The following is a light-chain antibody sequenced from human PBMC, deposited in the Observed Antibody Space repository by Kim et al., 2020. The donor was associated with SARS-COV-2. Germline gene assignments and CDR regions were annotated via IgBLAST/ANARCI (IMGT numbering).Light chain of an antibody. V-gene: IGLV2-11*01. Sequence: GKSITLSCNGSSTDIGTYNHVYWDQRHPDTAPRVIIYDVTKRPSGVPDRFSGSKSGTTASLTISGLQAGDEGDYYCCSYTGDTWIFGGGTQLTVL. J-gene: IGLJ3*02. CDR3: CSYTGDTWI. CDR2: DVT. CDR1: STDIGTYNH.